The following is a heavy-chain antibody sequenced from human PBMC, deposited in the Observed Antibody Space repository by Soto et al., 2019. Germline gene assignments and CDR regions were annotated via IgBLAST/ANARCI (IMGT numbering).Heavy chain of an antibody. CDR1: GYTFTGYY. J-gene: IGHJ1*01. D-gene: IGHD6-19*01. Sequence: QVQLVQSGAEVKKPGASVKVSCKASGYTFTGYYMHWVRQAPGQGLEWMGWINPNSGGTNYAQKVQGWVTMTRDTSISTAYMELSRLRSDDTAVYYCARTISGIAVAGTGGGYFQHWGQGTLVTVSS. CDR3: ARTISGIAVAGTGGGYFQH. V-gene: IGHV1-2*04. CDR2: INPNSGGT.